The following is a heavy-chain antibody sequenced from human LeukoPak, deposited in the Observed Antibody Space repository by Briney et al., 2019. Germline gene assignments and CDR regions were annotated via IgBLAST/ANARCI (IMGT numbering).Heavy chain of an antibody. D-gene: IGHD2/OR15-2a*01. V-gene: IGHV4-39*07. CDR3: ARDQATLYLGYFDY. CDR2: IYYSGRT. J-gene: IGHJ4*02. Sequence: SETLSLTCTVSGGSININTYYWGWIRQPPGKGLEWIGTIYYSGRTYYNPSLKSRVTISVDTSKNQFSLKLSSVTTADTAVYYCARDQATLYLGYFDYGGQGTLVTVSS. CDR1: GGSININTYY.